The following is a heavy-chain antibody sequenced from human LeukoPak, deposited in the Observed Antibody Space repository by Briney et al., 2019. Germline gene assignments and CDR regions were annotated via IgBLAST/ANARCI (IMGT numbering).Heavy chain of an antibody. D-gene: IGHD2-15*01. J-gene: IGHJ3*02. CDR3: AREYCSGGSCYNDAFDI. CDR2: ISSSSSYI. Sequence: GGSLRLSCAASGFTFSSDSMNWVRQAPGKGLEWVSSISSSSSYIYYADSVKGRFTISRDNAKNSLYLQMNSLRAEDTAVYYCAREYCSGGSCYNDAFDIWGQGTMVTVSS. CDR1: GFTFSSDS. V-gene: IGHV3-21*01.